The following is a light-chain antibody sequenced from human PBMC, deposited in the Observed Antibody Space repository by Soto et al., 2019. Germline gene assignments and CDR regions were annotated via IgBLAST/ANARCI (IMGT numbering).Light chain of an antibody. CDR2: DVS. V-gene: IGKV1-5*01. J-gene: IGKJ1*01. CDR1: QSISSW. CDR3: QHYKMYSPWT. Sequence: DIQMIQSPSTLSASVGDRVTITCRASQSISSWLAWYQQKPGKAPKLLIYDVSSLQSGVPSRFSGSGSGTEFTLTISSLQPDDFATYYCQHYKMYSPWTFGQGTKVDIK.